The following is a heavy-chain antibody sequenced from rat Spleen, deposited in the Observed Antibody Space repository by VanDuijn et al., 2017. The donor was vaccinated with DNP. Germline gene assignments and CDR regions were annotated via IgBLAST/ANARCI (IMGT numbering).Heavy chain of an antibody. CDR3: ATHDWDY. Sequence: EVQLVESGGGLVQPGRSLKLSCAASGFTFSNYYMAWVRQAPKKGLEWVATISTVGDNRLYRDSVKGRFTISRDNAKSTLYVQMDSLRSEDTATYYCATHDWDYWGQGVMVTVSS. CDR2: ISTVGDNR. V-gene: IGHV5-25*01. J-gene: IGHJ2*01. D-gene: IGHD4-2*01. CDR1: GFTFSNYY.